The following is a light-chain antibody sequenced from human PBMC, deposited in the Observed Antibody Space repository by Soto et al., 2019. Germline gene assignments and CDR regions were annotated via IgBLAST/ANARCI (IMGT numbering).Light chain of an antibody. CDR3: CSYAGSRTLAVV. Sequence: QSALTQPASVSGSPGQSITISCTGTSSDVGSYNLVSWYQQHPGKAPKVMIYEGSKRPSGVSNRFSGSKSGNTASLTISGLQADDEEDYYCCSYAGSRTLAVVFGGGTKLTVL. J-gene: IGLJ2*01. CDR2: EGS. V-gene: IGLV2-23*03. CDR1: SSDVGSYNL.